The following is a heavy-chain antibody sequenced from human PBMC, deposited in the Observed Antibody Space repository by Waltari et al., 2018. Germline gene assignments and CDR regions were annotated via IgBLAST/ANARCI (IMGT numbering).Heavy chain of an antibody. V-gene: IGHV1-69*14. CDR3: ARRQLGGAFDP. Sequence: QVQLVQSGAEVKKPGSSVKVSCKASGGTFGSYAISWVRQAPGEGLEWMGGIIPILGTAPNYAQKFQGRLTVTADKSTATVYMDLSSLRSDDTAVYYCARRQLGGAFDPWGQGTLVSVSS. D-gene: IGHD3-16*01. CDR2: IIPILGTAP. J-gene: IGHJ5*02. CDR1: GGTFGSYA.